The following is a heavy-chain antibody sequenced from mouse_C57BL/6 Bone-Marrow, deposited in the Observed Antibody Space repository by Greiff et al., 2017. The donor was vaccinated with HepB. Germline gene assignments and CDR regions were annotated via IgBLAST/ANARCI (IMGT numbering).Heavy chain of an antibody. CDR3: ASPIYYGFAY. CDR1: GYTFTSYW. D-gene: IGHD2-1*01. J-gene: IGHJ3*01. Sequence: VQLQQSGAELVMPGASVKLSCKASGYTFTSYWMHWVKQRPGQGLEWIGEIDPSDSYTNYNQKFKGKSTLTVDKSSSTAYMQLSSLTSEDSAVYYCASPIYYGFAYWGQGTLVTVSA. V-gene: IGHV1-69*01. CDR2: IDPSDSYT.